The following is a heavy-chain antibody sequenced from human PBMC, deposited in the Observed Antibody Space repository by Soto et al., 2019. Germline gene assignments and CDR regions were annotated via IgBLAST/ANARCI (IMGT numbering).Heavy chain of an antibody. D-gene: IGHD2-2*01. CDR1: GGSISSGGYY. J-gene: IGHJ4*02. Sequence: SETLSLTCTVSGGSISSGGYYWSWIRQHPGKGLEWIGYIYYSGSTYYNPSLKSRVIISVDMSKNQFSLKLSSVTAADTAFYYCARGWPQCSGTSCYEPFDYWGQGTLVTVSS. CDR2: IYYSGST. CDR3: ARGWPQCSGTSCYEPFDY. V-gene: IGHV4-31*03.